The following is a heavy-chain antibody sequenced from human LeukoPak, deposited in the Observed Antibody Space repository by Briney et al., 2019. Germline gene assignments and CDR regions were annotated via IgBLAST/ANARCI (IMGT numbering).Heavy chain of an antibody. D-gene: IGHD5-24*01. CDR3: ARGPDVDGYIHAPFDY. Sequence: PGGSLRLSCAASGFTISRHYMSWVRQAPGKGLEWVALSYSGGSTYYADSVEGRFTISRDNSKSMLFLQMNSLRADDTAVYYCARGPDVDGYIHAPFDYWGQGALATVSS. CDR1: GFTISRHY. V-gene: IGHV3-53*01. J-gene: IGHJ4*02. CDR2: SYSGGST.